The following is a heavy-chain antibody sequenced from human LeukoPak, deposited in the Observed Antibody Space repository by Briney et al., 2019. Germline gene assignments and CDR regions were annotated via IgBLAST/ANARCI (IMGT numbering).Heavy chain of an antibody. V-gene: IGHV3-30*03. D-gene: IGHD3-22*01. J-gene: IGHJ4*02. CDR2: ISYDGSNK. CDR1: GFTFSSYG. CDR3: ARGMVYDSSGYMYYFDY. Sequence: GRSLRLSCAVSGFTFSSYGMHWVRQAPGKGLEWVAVISYDGSNKYYADSVKGRFTISRDNSKNTLYLQMNSLRAEDTAVYYCARGMVYDSSGYMYYFDYWAREPWSPSPQ.